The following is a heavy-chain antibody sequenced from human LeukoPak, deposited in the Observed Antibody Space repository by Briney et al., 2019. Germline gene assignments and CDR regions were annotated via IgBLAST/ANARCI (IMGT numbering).Heavy chain of an antibody. Sequence: PSETLSLTCAVYGGSFSGYYWSWIRQPPGKGLEWIGEINHSGSTNYNPSLKSRVTISVDTSKNQFSLKLSSVTAADTAVYYCARVTFHYGWENFYYFDYWGQGTLVTVSS. D-gene: IGHD3-10*01. CDR2: INHSGST. V-gene: IGHV4-34*01. J-gene: IGHJ4*02. CDR3: ARVTFHYGWENFYYFDY. CDR1: GGSFSGYY.